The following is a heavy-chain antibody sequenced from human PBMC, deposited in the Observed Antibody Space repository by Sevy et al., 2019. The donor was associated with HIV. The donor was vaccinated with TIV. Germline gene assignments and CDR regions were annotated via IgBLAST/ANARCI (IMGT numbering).Heavy chain of an antibody. CDR2: ISSGSDYI. J-gene: IGHJ4*02. D-gene: IGHD3-3*01. CDR1: GFTLSTYT. V-gene: IGHV3-21*01. CDR3: ARAFLEWLTYFDY. Sequence: GRSLRLSCAASGFTLSTYTMNWVREAPGKGMEWVSSISSGSDYIYYADSVKGRFTISRDNAKNSLYLQMNSLRAEDTAVYYCARAFLEWLTYFDYWGQGTLVTVSS.